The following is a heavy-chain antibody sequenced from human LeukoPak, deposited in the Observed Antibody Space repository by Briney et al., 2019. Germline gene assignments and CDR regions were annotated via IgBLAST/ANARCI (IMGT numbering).Heavy chain of an antibody. J-gene: IGHJ4*02. CDR1: GGSISSYY. CDR3: ARRGGDYGDYYFGY. D-gene: IGHD4-17*01. Sequence: SETLSLTCTVSGGSISSYYWSWILQPPGKGLEWIGYIYYSGSTNYNPSLKSRVTISVDTSKNQFSLKLSSVTAADTAVYYCARRGGDYGDYYFGYWGQGTLVTVSS. CDR2: IYYSGST. V-gene: IGHV4-59*12.